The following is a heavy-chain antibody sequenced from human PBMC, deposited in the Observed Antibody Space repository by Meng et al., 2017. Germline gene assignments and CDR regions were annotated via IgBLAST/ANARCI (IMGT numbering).Heavy chain of an antibody. CDR1: GYTCTGYY. V-gene: IGHV1-2*06. D-gene: IGHD6-13*01. Sequence: GQLVGVGGGVQKQRCSVKGAGNASGYTCTGYYMHWVRQAPGQGLEWMGRINPNSGGTNYAQKFQGRVTMTRDTSISTAYMELSRLRSDDTAVYYCARVGGYSSSPILGDYWGQGTLVTVSS. CDR2: INPNSGGT. CDR3: ARVGGYSSSPILGDY. J-gene: IGHJ4*02.